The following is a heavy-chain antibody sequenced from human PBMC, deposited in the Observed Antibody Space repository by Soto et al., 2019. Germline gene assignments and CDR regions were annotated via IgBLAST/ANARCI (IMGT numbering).Heavy chain of an antibody. Sequence: QVQLVESGGGVVQPGTSLRLSCVASGFAFSDFGMHWVRQAPGKGLEWVAVISYDGINRNYADSVKGRFTISRDTSSNTLYLQMNGLRPEDTAVYYCAKWFGELFDAFEIWGQGTRVTVSS. D-gene: IGHD3-10*01. CDR1: GFAFSDFG. V-gene: IGHV3-30*18. CDR2: ISYDGINR. CDR3: AKWFGELFDAFEI. J-gene: IGHJ3*02.